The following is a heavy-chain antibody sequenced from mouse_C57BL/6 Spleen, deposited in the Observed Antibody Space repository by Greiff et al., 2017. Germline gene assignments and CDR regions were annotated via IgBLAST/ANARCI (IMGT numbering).Heavy chain of an antibody. CDR3: ARVGTTVSYYFDY. V-gene: IGHV5-16*01. CDR2: INYDGSST. D-gene: IGHD1-1*01. Sequence: EVKLVESEGGLVQPGSSMKLSCTASGFTFSDYYMAWVRQVPEKGLEWVANINYDGSSTYYLDSLKSRFIISRDNAKNILYLQMSSLKSEDTATXYCARVGTTVSYYFDYWGQGTTLTVSS. CDR1: GFTFSDYY. J-gene: IGHJ2*01.